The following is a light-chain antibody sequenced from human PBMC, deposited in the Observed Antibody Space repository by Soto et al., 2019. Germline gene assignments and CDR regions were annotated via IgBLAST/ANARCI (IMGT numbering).Light chain of an antibody. J-gene: IGKJ1*01. CDR2: AAS. CDR3: QQYDTSPRT. Sequence: EIVMTQSAATLSVSPGERATXXXXASQSVSSNLAWYQQKPGQAPRLLIYAASARSTGIPDRFSGSGSGTDFTLTITRLEPEDFAVYYCQQYDTSPRTFGQGTKVDI. CDR1: QSVSSN. V-gene: IGKV3D-15*01.